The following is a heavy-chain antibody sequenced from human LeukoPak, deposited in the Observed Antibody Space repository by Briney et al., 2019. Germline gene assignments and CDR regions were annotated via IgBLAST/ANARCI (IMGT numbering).Heavy chain of an antibody. CDR3: ARLVGYNLDYFDY. Sequence: GVSLRLLCAASGFTLSSYSMIGLRQSPGEGVEGVSSINSSSSYIYYDYAVKGRFTISSDNANNSLYLHMNSLRAEDTDVYYCARLVGYNLDYFDYWGQGTMVTVSS. J-gene: IGHJ4*02. V-gene: IGHV3-21*01. CDR2: INSSSSYI. CDR1: GFTLSSYS. D-gene: IGHD5-24*01.